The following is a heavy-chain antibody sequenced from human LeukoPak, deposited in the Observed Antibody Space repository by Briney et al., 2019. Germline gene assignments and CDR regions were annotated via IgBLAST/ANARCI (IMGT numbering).Heavy chain of an antibody. D-gene: IGHD2-8*01. CDR3: ARTLPYCTNGVCYPPAYYFDY. Sequence: SQTLSLTCAISGDSVSSNSAAWNWIRQSPSRGLEWLGRTYYRSKWYNDYAVSVKSRITINPDASKNQFSLKLSSVTAADTAVYYCARTLPYCTNGVCYPPAYYFDYWGQGTLVTVSS. CDR1: GDSVSSNSAA. CDR2: TYYRSKWYN. V-gene: IGHV6-1*01. J-gene: IGHJ4*02.